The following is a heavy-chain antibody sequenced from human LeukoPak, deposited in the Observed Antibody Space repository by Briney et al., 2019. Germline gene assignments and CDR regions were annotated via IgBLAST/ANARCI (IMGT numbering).Heavy chain of an antibody. J-gene: IGHJ5*02. CDR2: INHSGST. CDR3: ARRYYDYVWGSYRYNNWFDP. Sequence: PSETLSLTCAVYGGSFSGYYWSWIRQPPGKGLEWIGEINHSGSTNYNPSLKSRVTISVDTSKNQFSLKLSSVTAADTAVYYCARRYYDYVWGSYRYNNWFDPWGQGTLVTVSS. D-gene: IGHD3-16*02. V-gene: IGHV4-34*01. CDR1: GGSFSGYY.